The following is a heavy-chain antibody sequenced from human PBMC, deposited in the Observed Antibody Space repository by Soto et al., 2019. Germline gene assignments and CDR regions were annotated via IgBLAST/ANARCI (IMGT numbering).Heavy chain of an antibody. CDR2: IHYSGST. D-gene: IGHD4-17*01. CDR1: GGSIISDNYY. CDR3: ARALDYGGSFDY. Sequence: SETLSLTCSVSGGSIISDNYYWTWIRQHPGKGLEWIGYIHYSGSTYYNPSLKSRLTISVDTSKNQFSLKLSSVTAADTAVYYCARALDYGGSFDYWGQGTLVTVSS. V-gene: IGHV4-31*03. J-gene: IGHJ4*02.